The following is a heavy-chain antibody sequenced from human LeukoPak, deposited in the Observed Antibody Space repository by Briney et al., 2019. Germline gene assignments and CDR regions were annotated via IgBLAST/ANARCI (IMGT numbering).Heavy chain of an antibody. V-gene: IGHV3-30*02. CDR3: AKDAELLWFGEAGFGSYFDY. Sequence: PGGSLRLSCAASGFTFSSYGMHWVRQAPGKGLEWVAFIRYDGSNKYYADSVKGPFTISRDNSKNTLYLQMNSLRAEDTAVYYCAKDAELLWFGEAGFGSYFDYWGQGTLVTVSS. CDR2: IRYDGSNK. CDR1: GFTFSSYG. D-gene: IGHD3-10*01. J-gene: IGHJ4*02.